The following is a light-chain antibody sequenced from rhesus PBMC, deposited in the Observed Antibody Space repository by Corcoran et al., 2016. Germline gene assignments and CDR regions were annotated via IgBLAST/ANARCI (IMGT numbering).Light chain of an antibody. CDR2: GAS. V-gene: IGKV3-10*01. CDR1: ESVTTY. Sequence: QVILTQSPATLSLSPGERATLSCRASESVTTYLSWYQQKPGQAPRLLLYGASSRATGIPDRFSASGSGTDFTLTISRLEPEDVGVYHCYQHSSGYSFGQGTKVEI. CDR3: YQHSSGYS. J-gene: IGKJ2*01.